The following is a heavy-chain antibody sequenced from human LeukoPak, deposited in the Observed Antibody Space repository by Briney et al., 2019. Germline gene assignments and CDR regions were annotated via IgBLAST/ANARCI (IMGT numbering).Heavy chain of an antibody. CDR2: IYYSGST. CDR3: ARHHYDYGGHYYFDY. Sequence: SETLSLTCTVSGGSISSYYWSWIRQPPGKGLEWIGYIYYSGSTNYNPSLKSRVTISVDTSKNQFSLKLSSVTAADTAVYYCARHHYDYGGHYYFDYWGQGTLVTVSS. D-gene: IGHD4-23*01. CDR1: GGSISSYY. V-gene: IGHV4-59*08. J-gene: IGHJ4*02.